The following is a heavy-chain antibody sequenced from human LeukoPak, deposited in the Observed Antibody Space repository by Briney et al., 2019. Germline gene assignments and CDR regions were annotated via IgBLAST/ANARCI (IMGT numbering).Heavy chain of an antibody. D-gene: IGHD3-9*01. Sequence: HPGGSLRLSCAASGFTFSSYWMHWVRQAPGKGLVWVSRINSDGSSTSYADSVKGRFTISRDNAKNTLYLQMNSLRAEDTAVYYCVHFDWLTLLTNWGQGTLVTVSS. J-gene: IGHJ4*02. V-gene: IGHV3-74*01. CDR3: VHFDWLTLLTN. CDR1: GFTFSSYW. CDR2: INSDGSST.